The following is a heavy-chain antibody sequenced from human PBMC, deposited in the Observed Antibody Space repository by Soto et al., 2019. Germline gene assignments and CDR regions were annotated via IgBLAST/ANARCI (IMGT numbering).Heavy chain of an antibody. D-gene: IGHD2-15*01. Sequence: SETLSLTCTVSGGSISSSSYYWGWIRQPPGKGLEWIGSIYYSGSTYYNPSLKSRVTISVDTSKNQFSLKLSSVTAADTAVYYCARRREVAAKDYDYWGQGTLVTVSS. V-gene: IGHV4-39*01. CDR2: IYYSGST. J-gene: IGHJ4*02. CDR3: ARRREVAAKDYDY. CDR1: GGSISSSSYY.